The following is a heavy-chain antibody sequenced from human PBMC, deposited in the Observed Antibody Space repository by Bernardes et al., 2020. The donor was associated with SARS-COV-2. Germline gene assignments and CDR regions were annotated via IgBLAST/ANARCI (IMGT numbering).Heavy chain of an antibody. CDR3: ARGIDSSSWYVGWYFDL. CDR1: GFTFSSYG. V-gene: IGHV3-33*01. D-gene: IGHD6-13*01. Sequence: GGSLRLSCAASGFTFSSYGMHWVRQAPGKGLEWVAVIWYDGSNKYYADSVKGRFTISRDNSKNTLYLQMNSLRAEDTAVYYCARGIDSSSWYVGWYFDLWGRGTLVTVSS. CDR2: IWYDGSNK. J-gene: IGHJ2*01.